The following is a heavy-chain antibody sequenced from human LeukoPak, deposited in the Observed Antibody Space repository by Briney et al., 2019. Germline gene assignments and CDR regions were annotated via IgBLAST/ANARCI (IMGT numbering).Heavy chain of an antibody. J-gene: IGHJ6*02. V-gene: IGHV1-18*01. CDR1: GYTFTSYG. Sequence: GASVKVSCKASGYTFTSYGISWVRQAPGQGLEWMGWISAYNGNTNYAQKLQGRVTMTTDTSTSTAYMELRSLRSDDTAVYYCASKPSSSPTKARGSGKVGYYGMDVWGQGTTVTVSS. CDR2: ISAYNGNT. CDR3: ASKPSSSPTKARGSGKVGYYGMDV. D-gene: IGHD3-10*01.